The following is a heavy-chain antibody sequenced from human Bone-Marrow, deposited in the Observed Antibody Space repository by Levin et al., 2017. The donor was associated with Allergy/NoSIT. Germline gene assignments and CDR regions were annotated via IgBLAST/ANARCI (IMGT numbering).Heavy chain of an antibody. J-gene: IGHJ5*02. Sequence: GSLRLSCTVSGASISSSSSYYWGWGWVRQPPGKGLEWIGSINYSGTTYYNPSLKSRVTISVDTSMNQFSLWLNSVTAADTAVYYCARLGGYTYADNWFDPWGQGTLVTVSS. D-gene: IGHD5-18*01. CDR1: GASISSSSSYY. V-gene: IGHV4-39*01. CDR3: ARLGGYTYADNWFDP. CDR2: INYSGTT.